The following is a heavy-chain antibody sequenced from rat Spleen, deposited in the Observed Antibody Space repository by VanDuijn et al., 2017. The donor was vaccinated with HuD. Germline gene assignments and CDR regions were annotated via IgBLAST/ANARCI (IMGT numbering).Heavy chain of an antibody. V-gene: IGHV2-4*01. CDR1: GFSLTNYG. CDR3: VREASYPGITFDY. Sequence: QVQLKESGPGLVQPSQTLSLTCTVSGFSLTNYGVSWVRQPPGKGLEWIGAIWSGGSTDYSSALKSRLSISRDTSKSQVFLKMNSLQTEDTATYYCVREASYPGITFDYWGQGVMVTVSS. J-gene: IGHJ2*01. D-gene: IGHD1-4*01. CDR2: IWSGGST.